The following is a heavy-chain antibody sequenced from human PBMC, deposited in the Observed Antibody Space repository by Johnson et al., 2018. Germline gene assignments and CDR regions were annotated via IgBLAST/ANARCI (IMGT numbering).Heavy chain of an antibody. V-gene: IGHV3-33*01. CDR2: IWYDGSNK. J-gene: IGHJ6*03. Sequence: QRVQSGGGVVQPGRSLRLSCAASGFTFSSYGMHWVRQAPGKGLEWVAGIWYDGSNKYYADSVKGRFTISRDKAKNSLNLQMNSLRAEETAVYYCARRMTGTYYYYMDVWGKGTTVTVSS. CDR3: ARRMTGTYYYYMDV. D-gene: IGHD3-9*01. CDR1: GFTFSSYG.